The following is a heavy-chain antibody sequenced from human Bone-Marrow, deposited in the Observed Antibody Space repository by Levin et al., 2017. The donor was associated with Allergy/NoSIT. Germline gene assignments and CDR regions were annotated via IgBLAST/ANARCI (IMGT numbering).Heavy chain of an antibody. D-gene: IGHD3-22*01. CDR2: INAGNGNT. J-gene: IGHJ1*01. V-gene: IGHV1-3*01. CDR3: ARMTYYYDSSGSTGYFQH. Sequence: ASVKVSCKASGYTFTSYAMHWVRQAPGQRLEWMGWINAGNGNTKYSQKFQGRVTITRDTSASTAYMELSSLRSEDTAVYYCARMTYYYDSSGSTGYFQHWGQGTLVTVSS. CDR1: GYTFTSYA.